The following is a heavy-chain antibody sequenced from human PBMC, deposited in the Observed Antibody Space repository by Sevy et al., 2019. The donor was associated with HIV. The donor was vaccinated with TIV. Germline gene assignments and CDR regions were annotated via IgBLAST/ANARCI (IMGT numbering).Heavy chain of an antibody. CDR3: ARGMILEGTWCGMDV. J-gene: IGHJ6*02. Sequence: GGSLRLSCAVSGFTVSSNYMTWVRQAPGKGLEWVSVIFSGGSTYYADSVKGRFTISRDNSRNTLSLQMNCLRAEDTAVYYCARGMILEGTWCGMDVWGQGTTVTFSS. D-gene: IGHD3-3*01. V-gene: IGHV3-53*01. CDR1: GFTVSSNY. CDR2: IFSGGST.